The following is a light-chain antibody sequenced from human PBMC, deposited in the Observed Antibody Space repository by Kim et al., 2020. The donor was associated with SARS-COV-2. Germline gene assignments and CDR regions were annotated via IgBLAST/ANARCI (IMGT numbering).Light chain of an antibody. J-gene: IGLJ3*02. CDR1: SSDVGGYNY. V-gene: IGLV2-14*03. CDR2: DVS. Sequence: QSALTQPASVSGSPGQSITISCTGTSSDVGGYNYVSWYQKNPGKAPKLMIYDVSNRPSGVSNRFSGSKSGNTASLTISGLQAEDEADYYCCSYTSSSTLVFGGGTKLTVL. CDR3: CSYTSSSTLV.